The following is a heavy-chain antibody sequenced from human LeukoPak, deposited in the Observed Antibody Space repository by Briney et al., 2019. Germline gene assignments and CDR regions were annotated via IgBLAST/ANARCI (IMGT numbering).Heavy chain of an antibody. CDR2: IYSGGST. J-gene: IGHJ5*02. Sequence: PGGSLRLSCAASGFTVSSNYMSWVRQAPGKGLEWASVIYSGGSTYYADSVKGRFTISRHNSKNTLYLQMNSLRAEDTAVYYCARVFSSSWYNWFDPWGQGTLVTVSS. V-gene: IGHV3-53*04. CDR1: GFTVSSNY. CDR3: ARVFSSSWYNWFDP. D-gene: IGHD6-13*01.